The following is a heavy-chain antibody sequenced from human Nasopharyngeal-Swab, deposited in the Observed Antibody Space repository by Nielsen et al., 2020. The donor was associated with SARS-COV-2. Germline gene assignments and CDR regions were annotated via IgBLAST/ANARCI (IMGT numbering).Heavy chain of an antibody. Sequence: GSLRLSCAVYGGSFSGFYWNWIRQPPGKGLEWIGEINHNERTNYNPSLKSRVTMSVDTSTNQVSLKLNSLTATDTAVYYCARAGRVGDAYTGLDVWGQGTTVTVSS. D-gene: IGHD5-24*01. CDR1: GGSFSGFY. V-gene: IGHV4-34*01. CDR2: INHNERT. CDR3: ARAGRVGDAYTGLDV. J-gene: IGHJ6*02.